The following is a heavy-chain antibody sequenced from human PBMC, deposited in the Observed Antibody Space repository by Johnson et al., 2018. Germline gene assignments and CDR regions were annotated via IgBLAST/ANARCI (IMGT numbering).Heavy chain of an antibody. CDR2: INAGNGNT. J-gene: IGHJ6*03. D-gene: IGHD2-15*01. CDR3: ARVVVVVAATRGYSYYMDV. Sequence: QVQLVQSGAEVKKPGASVKVSCKASGYTFTSYAMHWVRQAPGQRLEWMGWINAGNGNTKYSPKFQGRVTITRDTSAGTAYMELSSLRSEDTAVYYCARVVVVVAATRGYSYYMDVWGKGTTVTVSS. V-gene: IGHV1-3*01. CDR1: GYTFTSYA.